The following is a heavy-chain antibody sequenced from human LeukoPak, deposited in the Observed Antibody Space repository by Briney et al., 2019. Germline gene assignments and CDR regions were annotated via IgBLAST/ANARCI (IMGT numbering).Heavy chain of an antibody. CDR1: GYTFTSYD. V-gene: IGHV1-8*01. CDR3: ARVRIAARSWFDP. D-gene: IGHD6-6*01. Sequence: ASVKVSCKASGYTFTSYDINWVRQATGQGLEWMGWMNPNSGNTGYAQKFQGRVTMTRNTSISTACMELSSLRSEDTAVYYCARVRIAARSWFDPWGQGTLVTVSS. J-gene: IGHJ5*02. CDR2: MNPNSGNT.